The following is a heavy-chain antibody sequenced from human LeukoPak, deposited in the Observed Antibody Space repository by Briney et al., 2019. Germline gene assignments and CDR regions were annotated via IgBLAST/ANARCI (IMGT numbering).Heavy chain of an antibody. J-gene: IGHJ4*02. CDR2: MYYSGST. D-gene: IGHD1-26*01. CDR1: GGSISSYY. Sequence: SETLSLTCIVSGGSISSYYWSWIRQPPGKGLEWIGYMYYSGSTNYNPSLKSRVTILVDTSRNQFSLKLRSVTAADTAVYYCARNGGSYSFDSWGQGTLVTASS. V-gene: IGHV4-59*01. CDR3: ARNGGSYSFDS.